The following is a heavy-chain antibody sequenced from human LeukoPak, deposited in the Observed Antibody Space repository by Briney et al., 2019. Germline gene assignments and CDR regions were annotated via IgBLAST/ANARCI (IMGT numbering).Heavy chain of an antibody. Sequence: PGGSLRLSCAASGFTFSDYYMSWIRQAPGKGLEWVSYISSSSSYTNYADSVKGRFTISRDNSKNTLYLQMSSLRAEDTAVYFCAGVPLIAAAGTGFDYWGQGTLVTVSS. CDR1: GFTFSDYY. V-gene: IGHV3-11*06. D-gene: IGHD6-13*01. CDR3: AGVPLIAAAGTGFDY. CDR2: ISSSSSYT. J-gene: IGHJ4*02.